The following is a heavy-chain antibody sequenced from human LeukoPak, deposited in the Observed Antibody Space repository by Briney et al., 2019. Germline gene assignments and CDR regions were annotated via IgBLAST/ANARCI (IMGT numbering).Heavy chain of an antibody. V-gene: IGHV4-34*01. CDR3: ARRPLGYCSSTSCAGRYWFDP. CDR2: INHSGST. Sequence: PSETLSLTCAVYGGSFSGYYWSWIRQPPGKGLEWIGEINHSGSTNYNPSLKSRVTISVDTSKNQFSLKLSSVTAADTAVYYCARRPLGYCSSTSCAGRYWFDPCGQGSLVTVSS. J-gene: IGHJ5*02. CDR1: GGSFSGYY. D-gene: IGHD2-2*01.